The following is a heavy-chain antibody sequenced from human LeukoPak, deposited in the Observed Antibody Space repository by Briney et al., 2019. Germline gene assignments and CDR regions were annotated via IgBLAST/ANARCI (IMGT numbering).Heavy chain of an antibody. CDR1: GYTFTSYG. V-gene: IGHV1-18*01. Sequence: ASVKVSCKASGYTFTSYGISWVRQAPGQGLEWMGRISAYNGNTNYAQKLQGRVTMTTDTSTSTAYMELRSLRSDDTAVYYCARDRRTYYDFWSGYSTYNWFDPWGQGTLVTVSS. CDR3: ARDRRTYYDFWSGYSTYNWFDP. J-gene: IGHJ5*02. D-gene: IGHD3-3*01. CDR2: ISAYNGNT.